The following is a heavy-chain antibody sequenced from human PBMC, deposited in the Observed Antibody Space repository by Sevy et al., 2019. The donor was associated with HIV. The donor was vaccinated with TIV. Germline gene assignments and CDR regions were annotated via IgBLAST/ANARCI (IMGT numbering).Heavy chain of an antibody. CDR1: GDSISSYY. CDR2: FYYSGIT. D-gene: IGHD5-12*01. CDR3: ARGIVAYYFDY. J-gene: IGHJ4*02. V-gene: IGHV4-59*01. Sequence: LPETLSLTCTVSGDSISSYYWSWIRQPPGKGLEWIGYFYYSGITNYNPSVKSRVTISVDTSRNQISLKLSSVTAADTAVYYCARGIVAYYFDYWGQGTLVTVSS.